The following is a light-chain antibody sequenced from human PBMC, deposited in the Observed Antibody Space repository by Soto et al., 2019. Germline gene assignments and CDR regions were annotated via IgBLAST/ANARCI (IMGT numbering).Light chain of an antibody. J-gene: IGKJ1*01. CDR3: QQFNNWRT. Sequence: EIVMTQSPATLSVSPGERATLSCRASQSLGSNLAWYQQKPGQAPRLLIYGASTRATGIPDRFSGSGSGTEFTLTISSLRSEDFAVYYCQQFNNWRTFGQGTKVEIK. CDR1: QSLGSN. CDR2: GAS. V-gene: IGKV3-15*01.